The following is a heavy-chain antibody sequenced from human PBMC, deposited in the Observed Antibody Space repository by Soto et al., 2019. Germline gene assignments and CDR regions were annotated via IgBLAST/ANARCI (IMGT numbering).Heavy chain of an antibody. CDR3: ARDASGYGWFDP. CDR2: VYSSGTT. J-gene: IGHJ5*02. V-gene: IGHV4-31*02. D-gene: IGHD5-12*01. Sequence: WTWIRHHPGKGLEWVGNVYSSGTTLYNPSLTSRVTISVDTSKSQFSLKLSSVTAADTAIYYCARDASGYGWFDPWGKGPLVTVSS.